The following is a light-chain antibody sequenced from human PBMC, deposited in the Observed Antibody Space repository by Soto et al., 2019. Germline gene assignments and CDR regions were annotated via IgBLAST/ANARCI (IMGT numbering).Light chain of an antibody. Sequence: DIQLTQSPSFLSASVGDRVTITCRASQGISSYLAWYQQKPGKAPKLLTYAASTLHSGVPSRFSGGRSGTEFTLTISSLQPEDFATYYCQQLNSYPPSFGQGTRLEIK. CDR3: QQLNSYPPS. CDR2: AAS. CDR1: QGISSY. V-gene: IGKV1-9*01. J-gene: IGKJ5*01.